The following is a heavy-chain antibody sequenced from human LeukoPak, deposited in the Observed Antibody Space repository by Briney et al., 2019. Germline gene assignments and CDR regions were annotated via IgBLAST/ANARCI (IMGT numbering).Heavy chain of an antibody. Sequence: ASVKVSCKASGYTFTSYGISWVRQAPGQGLEWMGWISAYNGNTNYAQKLQGRVTMTTNTSTSTAYMELRSLRSDDTAVYYCAREMEIAGTSDYWGQGTLVTVSS. CDR1: GYTFTSYG. J-gene: IGHJ4*02. CDR3: AREMEIAGTSDY. D-gene: IGHD6-13*01. CDR2: ISAYNGNT. V-gene: IGHV1-18*01.